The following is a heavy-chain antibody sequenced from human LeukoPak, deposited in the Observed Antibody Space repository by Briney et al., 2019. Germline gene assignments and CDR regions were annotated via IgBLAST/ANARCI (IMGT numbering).Heavy chain of an antibody. J-gene: IGHJ4*02. CDR1: GGSISSGSYF. Sequence: PSETLSLTCTVSGGSISSGSYFWDWIRQPPGKGLEWIGSIYYSGSTYYNPSLKSRVTISVDTSNNQFSLKLSSVSAADTAMYYCARSKGSYYYWGRGTLVTVSS. CDR3: ARSKGSYYY. V-gene: IGHV4-39*01. D-gene: IGHD3-10*01. CDR2: IYYSGST.